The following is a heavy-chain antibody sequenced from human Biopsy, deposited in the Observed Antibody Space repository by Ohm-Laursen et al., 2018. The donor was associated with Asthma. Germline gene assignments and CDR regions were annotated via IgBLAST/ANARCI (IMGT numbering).Heavy chain of an antibody. CDR1: GYNFISFA. J-gene: IGHJ4*02. Sequence: ASVKVSCKASGYNFISFAMHWVRQAPGQGLEWMGGIIPIFGTTNYAQKFKGRVTITADESSSTAYMELSSLRSEDTAVYYCASETGHSYGSGSEYYFDYWGLGTLVTVSS. D-gene: IGHD3-10*01. CDR3: ASETGHSYGSGSEYYFDY. CDR2: IIPIFGTT. V-gene: IGHV1-69*13.